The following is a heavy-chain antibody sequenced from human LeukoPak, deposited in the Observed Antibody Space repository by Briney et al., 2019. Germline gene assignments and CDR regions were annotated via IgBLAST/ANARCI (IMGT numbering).Heavy chain of an antibody. J-gene: IGHJ4*02. D-gene: IGHD2-21*02. Sequence: ASVKVSCKASGYTFSGYYMHWVRQAPGQGLEWMGRINPNSGVTIYAQKFQGRVTITRDTSISTGYLELSRLRSDDTAVYYCARDRGGDCYRDFDYWGLGTLVTVSS. CDR1: GYTFSGYY. CDR3: ARDRGGDCYRDFDY. V-gene: IGHV1-2*06. CDR2: INPNSGVT.